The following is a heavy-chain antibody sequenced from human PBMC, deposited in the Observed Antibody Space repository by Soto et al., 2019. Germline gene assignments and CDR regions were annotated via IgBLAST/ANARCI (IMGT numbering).Heavy chain of an antibody. Sequence: QVQLVESGGGVVQPGKSLRLSCAASGFTFSTYGMHWVRQAPGKGLEWVAVIWYDGSNKYHGDSLKGRFTISRDNYKNTLYLQINNLRAEDTAVYYCGRDGALGDTAVVDSWGQGTLVTVSS. V-gene: IGHV3-33*01. J-gene: IGHJ4*02. CDR1: GFTFSTYG. D-gene: IGHD5-18*01. CDR2: IWYDGSNK. CDR3: GRDGALGDTAVVDS.